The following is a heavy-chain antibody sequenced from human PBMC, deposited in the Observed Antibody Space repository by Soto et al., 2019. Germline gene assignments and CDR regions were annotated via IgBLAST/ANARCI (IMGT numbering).Heavy chain of an antibody. CDR3: ARVPVLRFLEWLPTDYYYGMDV. CDR2: INPSGGST. J-gene: IGHJ6*01. V-gene: IGHV1-46*01. Sequence: ASVKISCKASGYTFTSYYMHWVRQAPGQGLEWMGIINPSGGSTSYAQKFQGRVTMTRDTSTSTVYMELSSLRSEDTAVYYCARVPVLRFLEWLPTDYYYGMDVWGQWTTVSVS. D-gene: IGHD3-3*01. CDR1: GYTFTSYY.